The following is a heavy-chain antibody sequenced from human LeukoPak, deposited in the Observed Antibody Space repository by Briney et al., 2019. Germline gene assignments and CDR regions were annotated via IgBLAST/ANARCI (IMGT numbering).Heavy chain of an antibody. CDR1: GGSISSNNW. Sequence: SETLSLTCAVSGGSISSNNWWSWVRQPPGKGLEWIGEIYHNGGPNYNSSLKSRVTISLDKSKNQLSLKLSSVTAADTAVYYCVRDIVVAGTAFDIWGQGTMVTVSS. D-gene: IGHD6-19*01. CDR2: IYHNGGP. V-gene: IGHV4-4*02. J-gene: IGHJ3*02. CDR3: VRDIVVAGTAFDI.